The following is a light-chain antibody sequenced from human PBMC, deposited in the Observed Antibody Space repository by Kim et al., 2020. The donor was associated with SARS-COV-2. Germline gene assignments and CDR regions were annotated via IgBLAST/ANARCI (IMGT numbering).Light chain of an antibody. V-gene: IGKV3-15*01. CDR2: DAS. Sequence: EIVMTQSPATLSVSPGERATLSCRASQSISSNLAWYQQQGGQAPRLLIYDASIRAAGVTARCSGSGCGTAFTLTISNLQSEDFAVYHCQQYNRWFALSFGGGTKVDIK. CDR3: QQYNRWFALS. CDR1: QSISSN. J-gene: IGKJ4*01.